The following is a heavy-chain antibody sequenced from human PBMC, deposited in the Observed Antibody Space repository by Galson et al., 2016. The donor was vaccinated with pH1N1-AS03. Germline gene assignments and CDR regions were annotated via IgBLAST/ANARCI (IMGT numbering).Heavy chain of an antibody. Sequence: SLRLSCAASGFTFSNAGMSWVRQAPGKGLEWVGRIKSETDGGTADYAAPVKGRFIISRDDSKNTLFLQMNSLRTGDTAVYYCTTHPDYWGQGTQVTVS. V-gene: IGHV3-15*01. J-gene: IGHJ4*02. CDR2: IKSETDGGTA. CDR3: TTHPDY. CDR1: GFTFSNAG.